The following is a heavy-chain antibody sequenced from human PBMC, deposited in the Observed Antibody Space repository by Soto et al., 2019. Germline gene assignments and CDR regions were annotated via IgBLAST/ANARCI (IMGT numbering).Heavy chain of an antibody. CDR2: NSMSKGKT. V-gene: IGHV1-18*01. Sequence: QGQLVQSGDEGKRPGASVKVSCKASGYTFLNYDAAWVRRAPGQGLGWLGSNSMSKGKTYYEQRLQGRVTMTTDTAHTAANMQVTTLTSDDTAVEFASPKRYIGTGGVNVWGQVPTVTVSS. J-gene: IGHJ6*02. D-gene: IGHD3-9*01. CDR1: GYTFLNYD. CDR3: SPKRYIGTGGVNV.